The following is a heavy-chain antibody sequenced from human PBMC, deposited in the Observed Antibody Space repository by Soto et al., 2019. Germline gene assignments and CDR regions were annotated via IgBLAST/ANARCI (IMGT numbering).Heavy chain of an antibody. V-gene: IGHV3-23*01. J-gene: IGHJ4*02. CDR1: GFTFSSYA. Sequence: GGSLRLSCAASGFTFSSYAMSWVRQAPGKGLEWVSAISGSGGSTYYADSVKGRFTISRDNSKNTLYLQMNSLRAEDTAVYCCAKDYTSKLWFGEFYFDYWGQGTLVTVSS. CDR2: ISGSGGST. D-gene: IGHD3-10*01. CDR3: AKDYTSKLWFGEFYFDY.